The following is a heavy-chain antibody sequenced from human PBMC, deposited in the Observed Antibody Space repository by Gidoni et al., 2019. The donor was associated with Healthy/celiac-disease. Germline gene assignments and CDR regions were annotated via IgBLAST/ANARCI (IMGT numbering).Heavy chain of an antibody. CDR2: IYYSGST. D-gene: IGHD4-17*01. CDR1: GGSISSYY. Sequence: QVQLQESGPGLVKPSETLSLTCTVSGGSISSYYWSWIRQPPGKGLEWIGYIYYSGSTNYNPSLKSRVTISVDTSKNQFSLKLSSVTAADTAVYYCARVHGEQSHDYWGQGTLVTVSS. J-gene: IGHJ4*02. V-gene: IGHV4-59*01. CDR3: ARVHGEQSHDY.